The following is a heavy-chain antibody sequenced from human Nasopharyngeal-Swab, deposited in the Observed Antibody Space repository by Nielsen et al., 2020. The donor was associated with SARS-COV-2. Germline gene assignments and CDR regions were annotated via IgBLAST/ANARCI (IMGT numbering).Heavy chain of an antibody. D-gene: IGHD7-27*01. CDR2: ISGSGGTI. CDR1: GFTFSDYY. V-gene: IGHV3-11*04. J-gene: IGHJ4*02. Sequence: LSLTCAASGFTFSDYYMSWIRQAPGKGLEYISYISGSGGTIYYGDSMKGRFTISRDNAKNSLYLQMNSLRAGDTAVYYGARDRANWAFYYWGKGTLVTV. CDR3: ARDRANWAFYY.